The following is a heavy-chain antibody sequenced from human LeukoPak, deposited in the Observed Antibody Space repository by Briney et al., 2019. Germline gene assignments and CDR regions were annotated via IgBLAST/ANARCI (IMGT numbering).Heavy chain of an antibody. Sequence: SVKVSCKASGGTFSSYAISWVRQAPGQGLEWMGGIIPIFGTANYAQKFQGRVTITADESTSTAYMELSSLRSEDTAVYYCATAAYDFWSGYGEFFADYWGQGTLVTVSS. V-gene: IGHV1-69*13. CDR3: ATAAYDFWSGYGEFFADY. CDR1: GGTFSSYA. CDR2: IIPIFGTA. J-gene: IGHJ4*02. D-gene: IGHD3-3*01.